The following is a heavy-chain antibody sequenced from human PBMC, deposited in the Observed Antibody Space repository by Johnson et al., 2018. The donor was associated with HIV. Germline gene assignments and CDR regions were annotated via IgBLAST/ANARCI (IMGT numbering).Heavy chain of an antibody. CDR1: GFTFRSYG. D-gene: IGHD3-22*01. CDR2: ISYDGSNK. V-gene: IGHV3-30*19. Sequence: QVHLVESGGGVVQPGRSLRLSCAASGFTFRSYGMHWVRQAPGKGLEWVAVISYDGSNKYYADSVKGRFTISRDNSKNTLYLQMNSLRAEDTAVYYCASSPRLNDAFDIWGQGTMVTVSS. CDR3: ASSPRLNDAFDI. J-gene: IGHJ3*02.